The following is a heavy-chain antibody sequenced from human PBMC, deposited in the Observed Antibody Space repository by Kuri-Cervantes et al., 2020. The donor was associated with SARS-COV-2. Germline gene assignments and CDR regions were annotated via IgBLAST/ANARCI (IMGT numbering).Heavy chain of an antibody. J-gene: IGHJ4*02. CDR3: AKGSQLRYFDWLPQGGYFDY. Sequence: GESLKISCAASGFTFDDYAMHWVRQAPGKGLEWVSLISWDGGSTYYADSVKGRFTISRDNSKNSLYLQMNSLRTEDTALYYCAKGSQLRYFDWLPQGGYFDYWGQGTLVTVSS. CDR1: GFTFDDYA. V-gene: IGHV3-43*01. CDR2: ISWDGGST. D-gene: IGHD3-9*01.